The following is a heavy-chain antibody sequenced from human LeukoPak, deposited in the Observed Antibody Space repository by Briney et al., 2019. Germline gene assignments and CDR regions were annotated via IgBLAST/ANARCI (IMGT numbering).Heavy chain of an antibody. Sequence: GGSLRLSCAASGFTVSSNYMSWVRQAPGKGLEWVSVTYSGGSTYYADSVKGRFTISRDNSKNTLYLQMNSLRAEDMAVYYCARDHYDYVWGSNWGQGTLVTVSS. CDR3: ARDHYDYVWGSN. CDR2: TYSGGST. D-gene: IGHD3-16*01. V-gene: IGHV3-53*01. J-gene: IGHJ4*02. CDR1: GFTVSSNY.